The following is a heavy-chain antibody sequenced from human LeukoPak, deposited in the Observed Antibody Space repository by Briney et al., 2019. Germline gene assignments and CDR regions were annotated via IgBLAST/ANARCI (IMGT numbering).Heavy chain of an antibody. CDR2: ISYDGSNK. D-gene: IGHD6-13*01. Sequence: GRSLRLSCAASGFTFSSYAMHWVRQAPGKGLEWVAVISYDGSNKYYADSVKGRFTISRDNSKNTLYLQMNSLRAEDTAVYYCAREPLYSSSWLTLDYWGQGTLVTVSS. J-gene: IGHJ4*02. V-gene: IGHV3-30-3*01. CDR3: AREPLYSSSWLTLDY. CDR1: GFTFSSYA.